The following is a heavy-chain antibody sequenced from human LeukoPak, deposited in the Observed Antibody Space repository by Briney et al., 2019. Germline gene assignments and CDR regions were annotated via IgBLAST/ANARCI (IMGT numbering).Heavy chain of an antibody. CDR2: IYYSGST. Sequence: PSETLSLTCTVSGGSISSYYWSWIRQPPGKGLEWIGYIYYSGSTNYNPSLKSRATISVDTSKNQFSLKLSSVTAADTAVYYCAREDYGDYSGGFDYWGQGTLVTVSS. CDR1: GGSISSYY. CDR3: AREDYGDYSGGFDY. D-gene: IGHD4-17*01. V-gene: IGHV4-59*01. J-gene: IGHJ4*02.